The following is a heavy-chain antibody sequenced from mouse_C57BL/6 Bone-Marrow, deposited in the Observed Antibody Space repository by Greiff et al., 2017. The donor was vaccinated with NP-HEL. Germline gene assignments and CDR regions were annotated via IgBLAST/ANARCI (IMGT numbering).Heavy chain of an antibody. J-gene: IGHJ2*01. Sequence: VQLQQSGAELVRPGASVTLSCKASGYTFTDYEMHWVKQTPVHGLDWIGAIDPEPGGTASNQKFKGKAILTADKSSSTAYRELRSRTSKDSAVYYGTKGELDGVYGGQGTTLTVSS. V-gene: IGHV1-15*01. CDR1: GYTFTDYE. D-gene: IGHD4-1*01. CDR2: IDPEPGGT. CDR3: TKGELDGVY.